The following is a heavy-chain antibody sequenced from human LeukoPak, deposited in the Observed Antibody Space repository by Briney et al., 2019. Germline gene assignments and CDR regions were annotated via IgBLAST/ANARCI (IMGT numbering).Heavy chain of an antibody. CDR2: ISSSSSYI. Sequence: GGSLRLSCAASGFTFSSYSMNWVRQAPGKGLEWVSSISSSSSYIYYADSVKGRFTISRDNAKNSLYLQMNSLRAEDTAVYYCARGLDALPAAMQWGRGTLVTVSS. D-gene: IGHD2-2*01. CDR1: GFTFSSYS. CDR3: ARGLDALPAAMQ. J-gene: IGHJ4*02. V-gene: IGHV3-21*01.